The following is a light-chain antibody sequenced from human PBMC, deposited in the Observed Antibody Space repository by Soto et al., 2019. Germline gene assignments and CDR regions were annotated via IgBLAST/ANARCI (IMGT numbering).Light chain of an antibody. V-gene: IGKV1-5*03. CDR2: KAS. J-gene: IGKJ1*01. CDR1: QSISGW. Sequence: DIQMTQSPSTLSASVGDRVIIICRASQSISGWLAWYQQKPGTAPKLLIYKASSLESGVPSRFSGSGSGTEFTPIISSLQPDDFATYYCQQYNSYLWTFGQGTKVDIK. CDR3: QQYNSYLWT.